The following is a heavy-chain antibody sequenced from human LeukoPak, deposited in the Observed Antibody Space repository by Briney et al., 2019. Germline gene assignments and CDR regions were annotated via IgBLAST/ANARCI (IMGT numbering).Heavy chain of an antibody. V-gene: IGHV1-18*01. CDR2: ISAYNRNT. Sequence: ASVKVSCKASGYTFTSYGISWVRQAPGQGLEWMGWISAYNRNTNYAQKLQGRVTMTTDTSTSTAYMELRSLRSDDTAVYYCARAAPGPLLSAWLRPFDYWGQGTLVTVSS. CDR1: GYTFTSYG. CDR3: ARAAPGPLLSAWLRPFDY. J-gene: IGHJ4*02. D-gene: IGHD5-12*01.